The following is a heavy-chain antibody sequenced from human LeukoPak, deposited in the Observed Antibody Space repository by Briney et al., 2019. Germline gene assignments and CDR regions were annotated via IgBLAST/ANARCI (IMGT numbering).Heavy chain of an antibody. D-gene: IGHD3-10*01. CDR2: IKQDGSEK. CDR3: ARDHFGQNDWYCDL. CDR1: GFTFSSYW. J-gene: IGHJ2*01. Sequence: QPGGSLRLSCAASGFTFSSYWMSWVRQAPGKGLEWVANIKQDGSEKYYVDSVKGRFTISRDNAKNSLYLQMNSRRAEDTALYYCARDHFGQNDWYCDLWGRGTLVTVSS. V-gene: IGHV3-7*05.